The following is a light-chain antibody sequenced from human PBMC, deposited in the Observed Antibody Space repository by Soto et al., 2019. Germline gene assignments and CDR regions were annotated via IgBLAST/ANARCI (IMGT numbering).Light chain of an antibody. Sequence: QLVLTQSPSASASLGASVKLTCTLSSGHSSYAIAWHQQQPEKGPRYLMKINSDGSHSKGDVIPDRFSGSSSGAERYLTIAILQSEDEDDYYCQTWGTGIWVFGGGTKLTVL. V-gene: IGLV4-69*01. CDR3: QTWGTGIWV. J-gene: IGLJ3*02. CDR1: SGHSSYA. CDR2: INSDGSH.